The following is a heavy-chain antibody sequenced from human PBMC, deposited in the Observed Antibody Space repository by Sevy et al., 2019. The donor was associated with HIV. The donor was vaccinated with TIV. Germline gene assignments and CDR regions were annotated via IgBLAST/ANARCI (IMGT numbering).Heavy chain of an antibody. CDR3: VRAGGDTVVVTTAIGILVMDV. J-gene: IGHJ6*02. Sequence: GGSLRLSCSASGLIFSNYWMSWVRQAPGKGLEWVANIKQDGSEKYYGDSGKGRFSISRDNAKNLVYLKMDSLRVEDTAVYYCVRAGGDTVVVTTAIGILVMDVWGQGTTVTVSS. V-gene: IGHV3-7*01. CDR1: GLIFSNYW. CDR2: IKQDGSEK. D-gene: IGHD2-2*01.